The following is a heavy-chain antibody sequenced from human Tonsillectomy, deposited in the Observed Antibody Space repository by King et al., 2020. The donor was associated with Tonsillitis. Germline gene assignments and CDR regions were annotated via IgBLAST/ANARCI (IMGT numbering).Heavy chain of an antibody. CDR2: IREDGNLK. V-gene: IGHV3-7*03. CDR3: AGDTNYFDGNLYYDVFDL. D-gene: IGHD3-22*01. Sequence: VQLVESGGGLVQPGGSLRLSCLAFGVTLNNSWMTWVRRAPGKGLEWVANIREDGNLKYSMDSVAGRLTISRENARNSASLQMNSLRAGDTAVYYCAGDTNYFDGNLYYDVFDLWGQGTMVTVSS. CDR1: GVTLNNSW. J-gene: IGHJ3*01.